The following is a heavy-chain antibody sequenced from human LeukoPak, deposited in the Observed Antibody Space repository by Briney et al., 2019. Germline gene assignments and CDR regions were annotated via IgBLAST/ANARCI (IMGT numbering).Heavy chain of an antibody. CDR3: ARNETSGYFDI. D-gene: IGHD3-22*01. J-gene: IGHJ3*02. V-gene: IGHV4-39*01. Sequence: SETLSLTCTVSGGSISSSTHYWGWIRQSPGKGLEWIGSMDNSGSISYNPPLRSRVTITVDTSKNQFPLNFNSVTAADTALYFCARNETSGYFDIWGQGTMVTVSS. CDR2: MDNSGSI. CDR1: GGSISSSTHY.